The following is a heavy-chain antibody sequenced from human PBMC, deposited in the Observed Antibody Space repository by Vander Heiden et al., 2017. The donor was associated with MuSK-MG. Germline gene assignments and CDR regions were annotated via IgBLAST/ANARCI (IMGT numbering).Heavy chain of an antibody. CDR1: GYSFTSSG. Sequence: QVQLVQSGAAVKKPGASVKVSCKPSGYSFTSSGSSWVRQAPGQGLEWRGWISGYKGKTKYAQKVQGRVTVTTDTSTSTAYMELRSLRADDTAVYYCARDQGYANWFDPWGQGTLVTVSS. J-gene: IGHJ5*02. CDR3: ARDQGYANWFDP. V-gene: IGHV1-18*04. D-gene: IGHD5-12*01. CDR2: ISGYKGKT.